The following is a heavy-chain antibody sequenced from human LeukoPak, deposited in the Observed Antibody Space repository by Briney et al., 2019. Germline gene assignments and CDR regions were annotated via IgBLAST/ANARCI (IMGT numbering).Heavy chain of an antibody. CDR3: ARDAITGYSSGWYKPFPFDS. CDR1: GFNFNNYN. CDR2: INSDGSST. D-gene: IGHD6-19*01. J-gene: IGHJ4*02. V-gene: IGHV3-74*01. Sequence: GGSLRLSCAASGFNFNNYNMNWVRQAPGKGLVWVSRINSDGSSTSYADSVKGRFTISRDNAKNTLYLQMNSLRAEDTAVYYCARDAITGYSSGWYKPFPFDSWGQGTLVTVSS.